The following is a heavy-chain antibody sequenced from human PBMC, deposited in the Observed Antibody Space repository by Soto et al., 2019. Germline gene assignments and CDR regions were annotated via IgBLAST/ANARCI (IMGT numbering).Heavy chain of an antibody. D-gene: IGHD6-25*01. CDR3: AKEKGIAAHRGFDY. Sequence: PGGPLRLSCAASGFTFVNYAMNWVRQAPGKGLEWVATLSGSGTTTYYADSVKGRFTISRDNSKNTLYLQMNSLRAEDTAVYYCAKEKGIAAHRGFDYWGQGTLVTVSS. CDR1: GFTFVNYA. V-gene: IGHV3-23*01. J-gene: IGHJ4*02. CDR2: LSGSGTTT.